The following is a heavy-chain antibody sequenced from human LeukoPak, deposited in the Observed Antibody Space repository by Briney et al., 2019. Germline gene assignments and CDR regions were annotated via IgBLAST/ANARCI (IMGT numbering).Heavy chain of an antibody. CDR1: GYRFIDYW. V-gene: IGHV5-51*01. J-gene: IGHJ3*02. Sequence: GESLKISCEASGYRFIDYWIGWVRQMPGKGLEWMGIIYPGDSDTRYSPSFQGQVTISADKSISTAYLQWSSLKASDTAMYYCARPSGDSSGYSPLNDAFDIWGQGTMVTVSS. D-gene: IGHD3-22*01. CDR3: ARPSGDSSGYSPLNDAFDI. CDR2: IYPGDSDT.